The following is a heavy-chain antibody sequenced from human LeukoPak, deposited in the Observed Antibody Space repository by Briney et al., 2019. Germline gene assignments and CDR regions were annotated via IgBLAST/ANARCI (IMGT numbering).Heavy chain of an antibody. Sequence: GGSLRLSCAASGFTFSSYGMHWVRQASGKGLEWVAVIWYDGSTKYYADSVKGRFTISRDNSKNTLYLQMNSLRAEDTAVYYCAIEFHGAHDYWGQGTLVTVSS. CDR1: GFTFSSYG. J-gene: IGHJ4*02. V-gene: IGHV3-33*01. CDR2: IWYDGSTK. CDR3: AIEFHGAHDY. D-gene: IGHD4-17*01.